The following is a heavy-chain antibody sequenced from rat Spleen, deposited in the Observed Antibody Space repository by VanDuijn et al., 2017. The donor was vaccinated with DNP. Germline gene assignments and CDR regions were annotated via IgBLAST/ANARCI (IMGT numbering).Heavy chain of an antibody. Sequence: EVQVLESGGGLVQPGNSLKLSCATSGFTFSTAWMYWYRQFPEKRLEWVARIKAKSNNYATDYTESVKGRFTISSDESKSNIYLEMNNLKDEDTAIYYCAWETGSPFAHWGQGTLVTVSS. CDR1: GFTFSTAW. D-gene: IGHD5-1*01. J-gene: IGHJ3*01. CDR2: IKAKSNNYAT. V-gene: IGHV6-6*01. CDR3: AWETGSPFAH.